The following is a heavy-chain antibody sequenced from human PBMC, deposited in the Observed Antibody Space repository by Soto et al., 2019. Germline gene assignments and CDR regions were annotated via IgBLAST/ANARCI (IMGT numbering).Heavy chain of an antibody. CDR3: ARDYGLYSTNGVCGSGSGGMDV. CDR1: GFTFSSYA. Sequence: QVQLVESGGGVVQPGRSLRLSCAASGFTFSSYAMHWVRQAPGKGLEWVAVISYDGSNKYYADSVKGRFTISRDNSKNTLYLQMNSLRAEDTAVYYCARDYGLYSTNGVCGSGSGGMDVWGQGTTVTVSS. V-gene: IGHV3-30-3*01. CDR2: ISYDGSNK. D-gene: IGHD2-8*01. J-gene: IGHJ6*02.